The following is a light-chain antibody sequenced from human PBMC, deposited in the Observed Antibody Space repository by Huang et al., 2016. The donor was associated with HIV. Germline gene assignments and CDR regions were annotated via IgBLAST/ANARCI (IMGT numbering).Light chain of an antibody. V-gene: IGKV3-11*01. CDR1: QSVNSY. Sequence: ETVLTQSPATLSLSPGERATLSCRASQSVNSYLACYQQKPGQTPRLLIYDASNRATGIPARLSGSGSGTDFTRTISSLEPEDFAVYYCQQRKYWPPITFGQGTRLEIK. CDR3: QQRKYWPPIT. J-gene: IGKJ5*01. CDR2: DAS.